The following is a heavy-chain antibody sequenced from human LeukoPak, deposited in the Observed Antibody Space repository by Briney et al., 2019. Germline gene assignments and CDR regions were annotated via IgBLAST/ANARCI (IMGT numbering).Heavy chain of an antibody. J-gene: IGHJ6*02. CDR3: ARSAYGDYVSYYGTDV. CDR2: ISSSGDII. CDR1: GFRFSDHS. Sequence: PGGSLRLPCAASGFRFSDHSMDWVRQVPGKGLEWVSYISSSGDIIHYADSVKGRFTISRDNAKDSLYLQMNSLRDGDTAVYYCARSAYGDYVSYYGTDVWGQGTTVTVSS. V-gene: IGHV3-48*02. D-gene: IGHD4-17*01.